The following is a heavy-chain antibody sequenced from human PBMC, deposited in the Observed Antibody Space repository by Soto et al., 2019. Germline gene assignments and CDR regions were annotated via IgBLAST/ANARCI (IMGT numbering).Heavy chain of an antibody. CDR3: ARGYYDSSGYYWVFDY. Sequence: GGSLRLSCVASGFTFSTDSMNWVRQAPGKGLEWVAHISTSGATRYYADSVKGRFTISRDNVKNSLYLQMNSLRAEDTALYYCARGYYDSSGYYWVFDYWGQGTLVTVSS. CDR2: ISTSGATR. CDR1: GFTFSTDS. V-gene: IGHV3-48*01. D-gene: IGHD3-22*01. J-gene: IGHJ4*02.